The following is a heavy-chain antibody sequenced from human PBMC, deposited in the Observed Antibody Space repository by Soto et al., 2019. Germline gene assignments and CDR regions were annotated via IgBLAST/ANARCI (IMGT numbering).Heavy chain of an antibody. V-gene: IGHV3-23*01. CDR1: GFTFSSYA. Sequence: GGSLRLSCAASGFTFSSYAMNWVRQAPGKGLEWVSVISGSDGSTYYADSVEGRFTISRDNSKNTLNLQMNSLRAEDTAVYYCARRSSSWYFDYWGQGTLVTVSS. D-gene: IGHD6-13*01. CDR2: ISGSDGST. J-gene: IGHJ4*02. CDR3: ARRSSSWYFDY.